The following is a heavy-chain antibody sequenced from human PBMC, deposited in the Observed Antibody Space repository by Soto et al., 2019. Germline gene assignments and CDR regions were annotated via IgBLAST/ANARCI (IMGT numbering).Heavy chain of an antibody. CDR2: IGGRGNSA. D-gene: IGHD5-12*01. J-gene: IGHJ3*01. Sequence: GSLRLSCAASGFIFTNYAMNWVRQAPGKGLEWVSVIGGRGNSAYYADSVQGRFTISRDNSKNTLSLQMSSLTADDTAIYYCVREGRGSFDFWGRGTMVTVSS. V-gene: IGHV3-23*01. CDR3: VREGRGSFDF. CDR1: GFIFTNYA.